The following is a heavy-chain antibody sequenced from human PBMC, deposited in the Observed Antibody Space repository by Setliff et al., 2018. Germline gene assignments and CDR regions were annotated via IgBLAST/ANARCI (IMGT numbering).Heavy chain of an antibody. D-gene: IGHD2-15*01. CDR3: ARDGGQGTTFEL. Sequence: PGGSLRLSCAASQFTFSRHSMSWVRQAPGKGLEWISNLNSYGTMAWYAASVKGRFTISRDNAKSSVYLQMNNLRDEDSAVYYCARDGGQGTTFELWGQGTMVTVSS. CDR1: QFTFSRHS. V-gene: IGHV3-48*02. CDR2: LNSYGTMA. J-gene: IGHJ3*01.